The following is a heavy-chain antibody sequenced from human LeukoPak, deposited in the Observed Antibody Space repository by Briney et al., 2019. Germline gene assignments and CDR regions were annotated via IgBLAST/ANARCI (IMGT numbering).Heavy chain of an antibody. D-gene: IGHD3-9*01. Sequence: GGSLRLSCAASGFTFDDYAMHWVRQTPGKGLEWVSGISWNSGNRGYADSVKGRFTISRDNAKNSLYLQMNSLRAEDTALYYCAKDENYDILTGSFDYWGQGTLVTVSS. CDR1: GFTFDDYA. CDR2: ISWNSGNR. CDR3: AKDENYDILTGSFDY. V-gene: IGHV3-9*01. J-gene: IGHJ4*02.